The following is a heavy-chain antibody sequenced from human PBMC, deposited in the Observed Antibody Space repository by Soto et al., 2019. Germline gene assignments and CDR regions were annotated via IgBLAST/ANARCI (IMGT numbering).Heavy chain of an antibody. CDR1: GGSISSGDYY. J-gene: IGHJ4*02. CDR3: ARGAIDYDYIWGSYRYTAYFDC. D-gene: IGHD3-16*02. CDR2: IYYSGST. V-gene: IGHV4-30-4*01. Sequence: SETLSLTCTVSGGSISSGDYYWSWIRQPPGKGLEWIGYIYYSGSTYYNPSLKSRVTISVDTSKNQFSLKLSSVTAADTAVYYCARGAIDYDYIWGSYRYTAYFDCWGQGTLVTVSS.